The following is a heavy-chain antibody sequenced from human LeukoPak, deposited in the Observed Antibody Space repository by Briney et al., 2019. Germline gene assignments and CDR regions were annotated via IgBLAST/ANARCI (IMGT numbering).Heavy chain of an antibody. CDR2: ISGDGSDI. J-gene: IGHJ4*02. V-gene: IGHV3-74*03. CDR3: VSLGGITVTGPYDFDC. CDR1: GCTFSGNW. Sequence: GGSLRLSCVASGCTFSGNWMNWVRQAPGKGLVWVARISGDGSDITYADSVKGRFTISRDNARNSLFLQMNSLSVEDTAVYYCVSLGGITVTGPYDFDCWGQGTVVTVSS. D-gene: IGHD1-20*01.